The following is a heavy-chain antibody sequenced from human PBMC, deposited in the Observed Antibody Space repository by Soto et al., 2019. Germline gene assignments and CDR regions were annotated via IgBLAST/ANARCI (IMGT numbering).Heavy chain of an antibody. V-gene: IGHV3-9*01. D-gene: IGHD2-15*01. J-gene: IGHJ6*03. CDR3: AKDAVAARLSYMDV. CDR2: ISWNSGSI. CDR1: GFTFDDYA. Sequence: PPGGSLRLSCAASGFTFDDYAMHWVRQAPGKGLEWVSGISWNSGSIGYADSVKGRFTISRDNAKNSLYLQMNSLRAEDTALYYCAKDAVAARLSYMDVWGKGTTVTVSS.